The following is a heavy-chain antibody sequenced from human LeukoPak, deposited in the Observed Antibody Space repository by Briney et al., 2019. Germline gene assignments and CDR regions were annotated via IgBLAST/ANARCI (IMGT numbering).Heavy chain of an antibody. V-gene: IGHV3-48*03. CDR2: ISSSVSTI. CDR3: ARDDGYSSSWYYFDY. Sequence: GGSLRLSCAASGFTFSSYEMNWVRQAPGKGLEWVSYISSSVSTIYYADSVKGRFTISRDNAKNSLYLQMNSLRAEDTAVYYCARDDGYSSSWYYFDYWGQGTLVTVSS. CDR1: GFTFSSYE. D-gene: IGHD6-13*01. J-gene: IGHJ4*02.